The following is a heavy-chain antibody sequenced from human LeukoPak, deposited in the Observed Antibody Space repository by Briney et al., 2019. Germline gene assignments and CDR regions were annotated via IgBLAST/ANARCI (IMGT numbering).Heavy chain of an antibody. V-gene: IGHV3-23*01. CDR2: ISGSGGST. J-gene: IGHJ4*02. CDR3: AKVRGRCTNGVCYAIDY. CDR1: GFTFSSYA. D-gene: IGHD2-8*01. Sequence: GGSLRLSCAASGFTFSSYAMSWVRQAPGKGLEWVSAISGSGGSTYYADSVKGRFTISRDNSKNTLYLQMNSLRAEATAVYYCAKVRGRCTNGVCYAIDYWGQGTLVTVSS.